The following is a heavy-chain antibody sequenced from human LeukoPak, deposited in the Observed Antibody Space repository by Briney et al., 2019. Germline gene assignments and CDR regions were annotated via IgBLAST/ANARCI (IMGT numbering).Heavy chain of an antibody. Sequence: GRSLRLSCAASGFTFSSYGMHWVRQAPGKGLEWVAVIWYGGSNKYYADSVKGRFTISRDNSKNTLYMQMNSLRAEDTAVYYCARDRLYYMDVWGKGTTVTVSS. J-gene: IGHJ6*03. CDR2: IWYGGSNK. CDR1: GFTFSSYG. CDR3: ARDRLYYMDV. V-gene: IGHV3-33*01.